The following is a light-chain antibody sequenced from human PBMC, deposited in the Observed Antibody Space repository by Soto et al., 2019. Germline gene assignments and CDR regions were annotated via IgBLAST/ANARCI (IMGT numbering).Light chain of an antibody. CDR2: TVS. Sequence: DIQLTQSPSFLSASVGDRLTITCRASQAIRSSLAWYQQKPGKAPNLLFYTVSTLQSEVPSRFSGSRSGTQFTRTISSLQPEDFAPYYCQQFNSSPFTFGGGTKVEI. V-gene: IGKV1-9*01. J-gene: IGKJ4*01. CDR1: QAIRSS. CDR3: QQFNSSPFT.